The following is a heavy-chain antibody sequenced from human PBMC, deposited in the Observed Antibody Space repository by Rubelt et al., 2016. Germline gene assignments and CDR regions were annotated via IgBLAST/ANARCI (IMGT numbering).Heavy chain of an antibody. CDR2: VVAGGDYT. CDR1: GFTFSTYA. D-gene: IGHD1-26*01. CDR3: APSPRLGASGQYDY. Sequence: EVHLLESGGGLVQPGGSLRLSCAASGFTFSTYAMNWVRQAPGKGLEWVSGVVAGGDYTYYADSVKGRFTISRDNSQNTLYLQMNSLTGYETAIYHCAPSPRLGASGQYDYWGQGVLVTVSS. J-gene: IGHJ4*02. V-gene: IGHV3-23*01.